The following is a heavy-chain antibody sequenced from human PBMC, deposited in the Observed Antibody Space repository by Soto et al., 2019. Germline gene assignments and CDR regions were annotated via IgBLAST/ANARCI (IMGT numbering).Heavy chain of an antibody. CDR3: AKDRGIIVKAGDAFDV. CDR2: ISDSGDRT. J-gene: IGHJ3*01. CDR1: GFTLSMSA. V-gene: IGHV3-23*01. D-gene: IGHD3-16*02. Sequence: EVLLMESGGGLVQPGGSLRLSCASSGFTLSMSAVNWVRQAPGKGLEWVSYISDSGDRTYYADSVKGRFTISRDRSKNTVSLQMDSLRAEDTAVYYGAKDRGIIVKAGDAFDVWGQGTKVTVSS.